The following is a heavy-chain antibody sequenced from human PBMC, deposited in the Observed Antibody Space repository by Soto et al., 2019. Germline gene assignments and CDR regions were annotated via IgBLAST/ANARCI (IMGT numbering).Heavy chain of an antibody. J-gene: IGHJ6*02. V-gene: IGHV1-46*01. CDR2: INPSGGST. Sequence: GASVKVSCKASGYTFTSYYMHWVRQAPGQGLEWMGIINPSGGSTSYAQKFQGRVTMTRDTSTSTVYMELSSLRSEDTAVYYCAREDVDILTGYYTTPHYYGMDVWGQGTTVTVSS. CDR3: AREDVDILTGYYTTPHYYGMDV. CDR1: GYTFTSYY. D-gene: IGHD3-9*01.